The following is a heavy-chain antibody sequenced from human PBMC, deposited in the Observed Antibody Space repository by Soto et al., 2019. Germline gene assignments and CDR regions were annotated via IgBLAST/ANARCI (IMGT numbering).Heavy chain of an antibody. V-gene: IGHV4-59*01. CDR2: ISYSGTT. J-gene: IGHJ4*02. D-gene: IGHD3-3*01. Sequence: PSETLSPTCNVSGSISSYYLMWIRQPPGKGLEWIGYISYSGTTNYSPSLENRVTISIDTSKKQLSLKLSSVTTADTAVYYCVRSGYDYWSDPVTSADFWGRGTLVTVSS. CDR1: GSISSYY. CDR3: VRSGYDYWSDPVTSADF.